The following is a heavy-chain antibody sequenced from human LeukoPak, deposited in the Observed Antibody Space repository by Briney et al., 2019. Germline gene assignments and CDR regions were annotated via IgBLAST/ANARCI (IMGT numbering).Heavy chain of an antibody. CDR3: ARESESSGWYDY. CDR2: ISGDGGST. J-gene: IGHJ4*02. D-gene: IGHD6-19*01. Sequence: GGSLTLSCAAPGFMFHDYAIHWVRQAPGTGLELVSLISGDGGSTFYADSVKGRFTTSRDNSKNSLYLQMNSLRSDDTALYYCARESESSGWYDYWGQGTLVTVSS. CDR1: GFMFHDYA. V-gene: IGHV3-43*02.